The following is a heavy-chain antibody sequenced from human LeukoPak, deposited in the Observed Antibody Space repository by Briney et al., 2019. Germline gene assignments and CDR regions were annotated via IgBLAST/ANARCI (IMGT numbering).Heavy chain of an antibody. V-gene: IGHV3-48*03. CDR2: ISSSGSHI. Sequence: GGSLRLSCAVSGFTFSSYEMNWVRQAPGKGLEWVSYISSSGSHIYYADSVKGRFTISRDNAKNSLYLQMNSLRAEDRAVYYCARGMVDVGYYGMDVWGQGTTVTVS. CDR1: GFTFSSYE. D-gene: IGHD2-15*01. CDR3: ARGMVDVGYYGMDV. J-gene: IGHJ6*02.